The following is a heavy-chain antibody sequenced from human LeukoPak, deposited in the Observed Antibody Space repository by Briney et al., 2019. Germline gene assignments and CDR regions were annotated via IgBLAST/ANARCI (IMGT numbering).Heavy chain of an antibody. D-gene: IGHD2-15*01. CDR1: GGSITTTGYY. CDR3: ARPIGYCSVYSCPGWGS. J-gene: IGHJ5*02. Sequence: SETLSLTCSVSGGSITTTGYYWGWIRQSPGKGLEWIGNIQNSVTKFYNPSLRSRVTMYVDTSKNEVSLNLYSVTAADTAVYYCARPIGYCSVYSCPGWGSWGQGTLVTVSS. CDR2: IQNSVTK. V-gene: IGHV4-39*01.